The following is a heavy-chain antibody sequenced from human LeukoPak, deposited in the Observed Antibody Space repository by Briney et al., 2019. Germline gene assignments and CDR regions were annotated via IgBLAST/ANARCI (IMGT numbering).Heavy chain of an antibody. V-gene: IGHV3-49*04. CDR3: TRTYYYDSSGYFYY. CDR1: GFTFGDYA. D-gene: IGHD3-22*01. CDR2: IRSKAYGGTT. Sequence: GGSLRLSCTASGFTFGDYAMSWVRQAPGKGREWVGFIRSKAYGGTTEYAASVKGRFTISRDDSKSIAYLQMNSLKTEDTAVYYCTRTYYYDSSGYFYYWGQGTLLSVPS. J-gene: IGHJ4*02.